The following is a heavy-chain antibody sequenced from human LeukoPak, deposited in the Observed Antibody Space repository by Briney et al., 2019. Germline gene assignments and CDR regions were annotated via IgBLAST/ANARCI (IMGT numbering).Heavy chain of an antibody. CDR2: IYTSGST. D-gene: IGHD3-3*01. Sequence: SETLSLTCTVSGGSISSYYWSWLRQPAGKGLEWIGRIYTSGSTNYNPSLKSRVTMSVDTSKNQFSLKLSSVTAADTAAYYCARELGQYYDFWSGSSGYYYGMDVWGQGTTVTASS. CDR1: GGSISSYY. J-gene: IGHJ6*02. V-gene: IGHV4-4*07. CDR3: ARELGQYYDFWSGSSGYYYGMDV.